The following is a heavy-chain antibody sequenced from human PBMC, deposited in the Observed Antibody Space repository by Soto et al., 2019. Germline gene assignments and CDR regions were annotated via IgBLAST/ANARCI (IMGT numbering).Heavy chain of an antibody. CDR3: ARVVYSNYWTPNWFDP. CDR2: IYTSGST. CDR1: GGSISSYY. D-gene: IGHD4-4*01. J-gene: IGHJ5*02. V-gene: IGHV4-4*07. Sequence: SETLSLTCTVSGGSISSYYWSWIRQPAGKGLEWIGRIYTSGSTNYNPSLKSRVTMSVDTSKNQFSLKLGSVTAADTAVYYCARVVYSNYWTPNWFDPWGQGTLVTVSS.